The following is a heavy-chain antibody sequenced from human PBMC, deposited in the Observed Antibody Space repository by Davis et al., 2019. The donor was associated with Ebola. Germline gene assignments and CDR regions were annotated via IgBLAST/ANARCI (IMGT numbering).Heavy chain of an antibody. V-gene: IGHV1-2*02. Sequence: ASVKVSCKASGYTFTGYFIHWVRQAPGQGLEWMGWIDPDTIGTNYAQKFQGRVSMTRDTSISTAYLELSRLTPDDTAVYYCARAVTISLVMDVWGQGTTVTVPS. CDR3: ARAVTISLVMDV. CDR1: GYTFTGYF. D-gene: IGHD3-3*01. J-gene: IGHJ6*02. CDR2: IDPDTIGT.